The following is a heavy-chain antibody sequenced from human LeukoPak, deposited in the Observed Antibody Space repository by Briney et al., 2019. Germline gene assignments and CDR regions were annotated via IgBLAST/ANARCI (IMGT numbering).Heavy chain of an antibody. CDR2: IWYDGSNK. V-gene: IGHV3-33*08. CDR1: GFSFRNYA. J-gene: IGHJ4*02. Sequence: GGSLRLSCSASGFSFRNYALHWVRQAPGKGLEWVAVIWYDGSNKYYADSVKGRFTISRDNSKNTLYLQMNSLRAEDTAVYYCARDIYDYGDYGASDYWGQGTLVTVSS. CDR3: ARDIYDYGDYGASDY. D-gene: IGHD4-17*01.